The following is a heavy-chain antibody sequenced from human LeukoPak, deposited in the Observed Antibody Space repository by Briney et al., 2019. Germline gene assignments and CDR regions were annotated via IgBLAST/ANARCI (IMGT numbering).Heavy chain of an antibody. CDR1: GGSISSSSYY. D-gene: IGHD6-13*01. V-gene: IGHV4-39*07. CDR3: ARGGYGIADFDY. CDR2: IYYSGST. J-gene: IGHJ4*02. Sequence: SETLSLTCTVSGGSISSSSYYWGWIRQPPGKGLEWIGSIYYSGSTYYNPSLKSRVTISVDTSKNQFSLKLSSVTAADTAVYYCARGGYGIADFDYWGQGTLVTVSS.